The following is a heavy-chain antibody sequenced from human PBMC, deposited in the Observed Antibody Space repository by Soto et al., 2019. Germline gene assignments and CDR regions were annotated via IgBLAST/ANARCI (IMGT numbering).Heavy chain of an antibody. V-gene: IGHV4-59*12. CDR1: GGSISSYY. CDR3: ASLYSSGSQDLDP. CDR2: IYYSGST. D-gene: IGHD6-19*01. J-gene: IGHJ5*02. Sequence: SETLSLTCTVSGGSISSYYWSWIRQPPGKGLECIGYIYYSGSTNYNPSLQSRVTISVDTSKSQFSLKLSSVTAADTAVYYCASLYSSGSQDLDPWGQGTLVTVYS.